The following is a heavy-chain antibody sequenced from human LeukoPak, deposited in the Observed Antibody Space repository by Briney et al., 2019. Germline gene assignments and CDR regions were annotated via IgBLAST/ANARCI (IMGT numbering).Heavy chain of an antibody. Sequence: PGGSLRLSCAASGFTFSSYAMHWVRQAPGKGLEWVANIKQGGSEKYYVDSVKGRFTISRDNAKNSLYLQMNSLRAEDTAVYYCAREDSAGYYYYGMDVWGQGTTVTVSS. V-gene: IGHV3-7*01. CDR3: AREDSAGYYYYGMDV. D-gene: IGHD1-14*01. J-gene: IGHJ6*02. CDR1: GFTFSSYA. CDR2: IKQGGSEK.